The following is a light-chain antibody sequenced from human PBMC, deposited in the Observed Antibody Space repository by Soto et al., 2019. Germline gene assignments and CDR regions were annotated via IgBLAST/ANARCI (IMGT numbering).Light chain of an antibody. J-gene: IGKJ1*01. Sequence: DIHLTQSPSSLSASLGDRVTVTCRANQSINTFLNWYQQKPGRAPNLLIHGASRLQTGVPSRFSGAGFGTDFTLTISSLQPEDCATYYCQQTYTTPRTFGQGTPVE. V-gene: IGKV1-39*01. CDR2: GAS. CDR1: QSINTF. CDR3: QQTYTTPRT.